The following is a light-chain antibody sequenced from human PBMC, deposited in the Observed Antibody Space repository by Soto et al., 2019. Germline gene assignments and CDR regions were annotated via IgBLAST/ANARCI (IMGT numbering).Light chain of an antibody. Sequence: DIQMTQSPSSVSASAGDRVTITCRASQGISNWLAWYQQKPGKAPTLLIYAASSLQSGVPSRFSGSGFGTDFTLTISSLQPEDFATYYCQQATSFPATFGQGTRVEIK. CDR1: QGISNW. CDR3: QQATSFPAT. V-gene: IGKV1-12*01. J-gene: IGKJ1*01. CDR2: AAS.